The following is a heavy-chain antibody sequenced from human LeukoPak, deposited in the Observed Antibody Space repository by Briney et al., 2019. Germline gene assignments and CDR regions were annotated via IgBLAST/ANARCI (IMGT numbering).Heavy chain of an antibody. D-gene: IGHD1-26*01. CDR1: GFTFSSYE. CDR3: ARGRGVVATTTQGD. J-gene: IGHJ4*02. Sequence: GGSLRLSCAVSGFTFSSYEMNWVRQAPEKGLEWVSYISSSGTYIYYADSVKGRFTISRDNAKNSLYLQMNSLRAEDTGVYYCARGRGVVATTTQGDWGQGTLVTVSS. V-gene: IGHV3-48*03. CDR2: ISSSGTYI.